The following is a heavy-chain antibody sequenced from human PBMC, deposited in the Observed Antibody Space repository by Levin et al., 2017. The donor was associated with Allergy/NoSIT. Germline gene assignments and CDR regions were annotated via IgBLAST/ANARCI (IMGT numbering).Heavy chain of an antibody. Sequence: AGESLKISCKGSGYTFPNYWIGWVRQMPGKGLEWMGIIFPSDSDTRYSPSFQGQVTISVDKSINTAYLQWSSLKASDTAVYYCARQGQGYSYGGCWGEGTLVTVTS. CDR1: GYTFPNYW. CDR2: IFPSDSDT. V-gene: IGHV5-51*01. J-gene: IGHJ4*02. CDR3: ARQGQGYSYGGC. D-gene: IGHD5-18*01.